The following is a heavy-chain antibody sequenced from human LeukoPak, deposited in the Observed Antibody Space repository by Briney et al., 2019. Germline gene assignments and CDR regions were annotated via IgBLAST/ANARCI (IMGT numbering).Heavy chain of an antibody. V-gene: IGHV3-23*01. Sequence: GGSLRLSCAASGFTFSSYAMSWVRQAPGKGLEWVSAISGSGGSTYYAASVKGRFTISRDNSKNTLYLQMNNLKAEDTALYYCAKDRLPDGRWSLDYWGQGTLVTVSP. D-gene: IGHD6-13*01. J-gene: IGHJ4*02. CDR2: ISGSGGST. CDR1: GFTFSSYA. CDR3: AKDRLPDGRWSLDY.